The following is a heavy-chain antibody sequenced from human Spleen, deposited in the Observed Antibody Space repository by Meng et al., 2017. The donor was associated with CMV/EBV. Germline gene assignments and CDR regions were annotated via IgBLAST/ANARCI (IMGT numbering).Heavy chain of an antibody. Sequence: GESLKISCAASGFTFSSYAMHWVRQAPGKGLEWVAVISYDGSNKYYADSVKGRFTISRDNSKNTLYLQMNSLRAEDTAVYYCARLRDCSSTSCYTYLWGVFDPWGQGTLVTVSS. CDR3: ARLRDCSSTSCYTYLWGVFDP. V-gene: IGHV3-30*04. J-gene: IGHJ5*02. D-gene: IGHD2-2*02. CDR1: GFTFSSYA. CDR2: ISYDGSNK.